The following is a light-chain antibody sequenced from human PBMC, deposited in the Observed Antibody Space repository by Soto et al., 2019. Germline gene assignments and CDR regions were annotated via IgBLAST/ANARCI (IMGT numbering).Light chain of an antibody. Sequence: QSVLTQPPSASGSPGQMVTISCSGSSSNIGTNLVSWYQQLPGTAPQVFIYNNNQRPSRVPDRFSGSKSGTSASLAISGLQSEDEAEYYCVTWDDSLASYVFGAGTKVTVL. V-gene: IGLV1-44*01. CDR3: VTWDDSLASYV. CDR2: NNN. CDR1: SSNIGTNL. J-gene: IGLJ1*01.